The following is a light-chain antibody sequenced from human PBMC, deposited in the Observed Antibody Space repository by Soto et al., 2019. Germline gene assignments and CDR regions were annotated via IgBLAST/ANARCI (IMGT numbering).Light chain of an antibody. V-gene: IGKV1-17*01. CDR3: QQYNSYEKT. J-gene: IGKJ1*01. Sequence: IQMTQSPSSLSASVGDRVTITCRASQGIRDELGWYQQKAGKAPNLLISAASRLQSGVPSRFSGSGSGTEFTLTISSLQPDDFATYYCQQYNSYEKTFGQGTKVDI. CDR1: QGIRDE. CDR2: AAS.